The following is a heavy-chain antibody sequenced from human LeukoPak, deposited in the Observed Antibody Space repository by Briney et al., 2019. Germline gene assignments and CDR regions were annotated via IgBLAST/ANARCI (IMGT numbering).Heavy chain of an antibody. CDR1: GCTFSSYA. CDR2: IIPIFGTA. Sequence: SVKVSCKASGCTFSSYAISWVRQAPGQGLEWMGRIIPIFGTANYAQKFQGRVTITTDESTSTAYMELSSLRSEDTAVYYCARDTHNYYDSSGSLGYWGQGTLVTVSS. V-gene: IGHV1-69*05. CDR3: ARDTHNYYDSSGSLGY. J-gene: IGHJ4*02. D-gene: IGHD3-22*01.